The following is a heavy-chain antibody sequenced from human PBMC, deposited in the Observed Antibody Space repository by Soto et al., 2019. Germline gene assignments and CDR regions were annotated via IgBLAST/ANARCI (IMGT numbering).Heavy chain of an antibody. Sequence: GGSLRLSCAASGFTFSTYAMQWVRQAPGKGLEYVSAISSNGGSTYYANSVKGRFTISRDNSKSTLYLQMGSLRAGDMAVYYCARDCSGGSCYPTEFDPWGQGTLVTVSS. V-gene: IGHV3-64*01. D-gene: IGHD2-15*01. CDR3: ARDCSGGSCYPTEFDP. CDR2: ISSNGGST. CDR1: GFTFSTYA. J-gene: IGHJ5*02.